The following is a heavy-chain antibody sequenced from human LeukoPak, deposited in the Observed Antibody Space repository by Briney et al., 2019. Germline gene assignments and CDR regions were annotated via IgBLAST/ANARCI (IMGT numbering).Heavy chain of an antibody. D-gene: IGHD3-22*01. CDR1: GGSISSDY. CDR2: IYYSGST. CDR3: ARPYVGYGSSGYYKGHDAFDI. J-gene: IGHJ3*02. V-gene: IGHV4-59*08. Sequence: SETLSLTCTVSGGSISSDYWSWIRQPPGKGLEWIGYIYYSGSTNYNPSLKSRVTISVDTSKNQFSLKLSSVTAADTAVYYCARPYVGYGSSGYYKGHDAFDIWGQGTMVTVSS.